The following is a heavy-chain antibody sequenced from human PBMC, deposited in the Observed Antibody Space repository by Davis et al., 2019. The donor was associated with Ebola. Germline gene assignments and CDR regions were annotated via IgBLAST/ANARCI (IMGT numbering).Heavy chain of an antibody. CDR3: AREDIVVVPAATGYYYYGMDV. CDR1: GFTFSSYA. CDR2: ISYDGSNK. J-gene: IGHJ6*04. Sequence: GESLKISCAASGFTFSSYAMHWVRQAPGKGLEWVAVISYDGSNKYYADSVKGRFTISRDNSKNTLYLQMNSLRAEDTAVYYCAREDIVVVPAATGYYYYGMDVWGKGTTVTVSS. D-gene: IGHD2-2*01. V-gene: IGHV3-30-3*01.